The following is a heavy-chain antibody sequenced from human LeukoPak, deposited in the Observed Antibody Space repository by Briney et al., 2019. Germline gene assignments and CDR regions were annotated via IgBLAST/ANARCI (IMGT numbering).Heavy chain of an antibody. CDR3: VRNFDSYNAFDI. CDR1: GGSISSSTYY. J-gene: IGHJ3*02. V-gene: IGHV4-39*07. Sequence: KPSETLSLTCTVSGGSISSSTYYGGWIRQPPGKGLEWIGNIYYSGSTYYNPSLKSRVTISVDTSKNQFSLKLSSVTAADTAVYYCVRNFDSYNAFDIWGQGTMVTVSS. CDR2: IYYSGST. D-gene: IGHD3-22*01.